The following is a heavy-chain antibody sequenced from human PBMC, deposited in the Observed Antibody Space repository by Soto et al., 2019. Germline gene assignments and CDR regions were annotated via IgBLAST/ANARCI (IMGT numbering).Heavy chain of an antibody. CDR3: ARGRRYCSGCSCYGWNY. J-gene: IGHJ4*02. V-gene: IGHV3-20*04. CDR2: INWNGGST. D-gene: IGHD2-15*01. CDR1: GFTFDDYG. Sequence: EVQLVESGGGVVRPGGSLRLSCAASGFTFDDYGMSWVRQAPGKGLEWVSGINWNGGSTGYADSVKGRFTISRDNAKNSLYLQMNSLRAEDTALYYCARGRRYCSGCSCYGWNYWGQGTLVTVSS.